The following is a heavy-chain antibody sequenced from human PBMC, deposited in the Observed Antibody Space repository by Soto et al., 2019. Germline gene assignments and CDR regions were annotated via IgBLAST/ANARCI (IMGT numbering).Heavy chain of an antibody. CDR2: INTDGSET. J-gene: IGHJ4*02. CDR3: ARDGEGF. CDR1: GFTFSSTW. D-gene: IGHD2-21*01. V-gene: IGHV3-74*01. Sequence: WWSLRLSCLASGFTFSSTWMHWVRRLPGRGLVWVSRINTDGSETSYVDSVKGRFTISRDNPKNTLYLQMNSLSVEDTAVYYCARDGEGFWGQGTLVTVSS.